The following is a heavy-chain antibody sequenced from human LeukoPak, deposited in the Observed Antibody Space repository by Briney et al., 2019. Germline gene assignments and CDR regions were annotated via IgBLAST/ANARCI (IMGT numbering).Heavy chain of an antibody. Sequence: GGSLRLSCAASGFTFSSYGMHWVRQAPGKGLEWVAFIRYDGSNKYYADSVKGRFTISRDNSKNTLYLQMNSLRAEDTAVYYCAKDPVGTEGSYMQIDYWGQGTLVTVSS. CDR1: GFTFSSYG. J-gene: IGHJ4*02. CDR3: AKDPVGTEGSYMQIDY. D-gene: IGHD3-10*01. CDR2: IRYDGSNK. V-gene: IGHV3-30*02.